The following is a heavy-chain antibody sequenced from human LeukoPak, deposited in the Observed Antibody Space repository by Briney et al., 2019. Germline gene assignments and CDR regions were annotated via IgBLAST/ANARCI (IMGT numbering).Heavy chain of an antibody. CDR3: ARAALYGSGSYYRY. V-gene: IGHV1-69*06. D-gene: IGHD3-10*01. Sequence: SVKVSCKASGGTFSSYAISWVRQAPGQGLEWMGGIIPIFGTANYAQKFQGRVTITADKSTSTAYMELSSLRSEDTAVYYCARAALYGSGSYYRYWGQGTLVTVSS. CDR2: IIPIFGTA. J-gene: IGHJ4*02. CDR1: GGTFSSYA.